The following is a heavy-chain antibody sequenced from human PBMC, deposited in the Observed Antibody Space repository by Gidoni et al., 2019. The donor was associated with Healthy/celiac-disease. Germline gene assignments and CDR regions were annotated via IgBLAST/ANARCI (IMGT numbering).Heavy chain of an antibody. J-gene: IGHJ4*02. CDR2: INHSGST. CDR3: ASVSFYDSSGSPRLDY. Sequence: QVQLQQWGAGLLKPSETLSLTCAVSGGSFSGYYWSWIRQPPGKGLEWIGEINHSGSTNYNPSLKSRVTISVDTSKNQFSLKLSSVTAADTAVYYCASVSFYDSSGSPRLDYWGQGTLVTVSS. CDR1: GGSFSGYY. D-gene: IGHD3-22*01. V-gene: IGHV4-34*01.